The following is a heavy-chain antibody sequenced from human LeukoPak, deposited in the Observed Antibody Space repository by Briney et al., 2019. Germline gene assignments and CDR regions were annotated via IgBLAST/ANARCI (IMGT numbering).Heavy chain of an antibody. CDR1: GFTFDDYA. V-gene: IGHV3-9*01. CDR2: ISWNSGSI. CDR3: AKDMGGSYFYYYGMDV. Sequence: GRSLRLSCAASGFTFDDYAMRWVRQAPGKGLEWVSGISWNSGSIGYADSVKGRFTISRDNAKNSLYLQMNSLRAEDTALYYCAKDMGGSYFYYYGMDVWGQGTTVTVSS. D-gene: IGHD1-26*01. J-gene: IGHJ6*02.